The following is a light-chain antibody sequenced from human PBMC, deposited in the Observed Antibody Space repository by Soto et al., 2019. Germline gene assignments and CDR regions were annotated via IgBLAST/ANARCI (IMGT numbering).Light chain of an antibody. CDR1: SSNIGAGYD. CDR2: GNS. J-gene: IGLJ2*01. CDR3: QSYDNTLSGVV. Sequence: QSVLTQPPSVSGAPGQRVTISCTGSSSNIGAGYDVHWYLHLPGTAPKLLIFGNSHRPSGVPDRFSASKSGTSASLAITGLQAEDAADYYCQSYDNTLSGVVFGGGTKLTVL. V-gene: IGLV1-40*01.